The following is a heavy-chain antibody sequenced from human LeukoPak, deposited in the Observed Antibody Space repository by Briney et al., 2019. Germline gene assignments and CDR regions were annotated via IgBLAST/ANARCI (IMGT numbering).Heavy chain of an antibody. CDR2: IYPSDSDT. J-gene: IGHJ4*02. V-gene: IGHV5-51*01. CDR1: EYSFTSYC. Sequence: HGESLKISCKGSEYSFTSYCTGWVRQLPGKGLEWMGIIYPSDSDTRYSPSFQGQVTITADKSINTAYLQWSSLKASDTAMYYCAKSARPYSSTWYFDFWGQGTLVTVSS. D-gene: IGHD6-13*01. CDR3: AKSARPYSSTWYFDF.